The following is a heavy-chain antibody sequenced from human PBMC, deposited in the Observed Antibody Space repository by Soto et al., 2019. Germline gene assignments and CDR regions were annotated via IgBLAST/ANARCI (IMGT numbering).Heavy chain of an antibody. Sequence: KPSETLSLTCTVSGGSVSSGSYYWSWIRQPPGKGLEWIGYIYYSGSTNYNPSLKSRVTISVDTSKNQFSLKLSSVTAADTAVYYCARDSGSGGMDVWGQGTTVTVSS. CDR2: IYYSGST. D-gene: IGHD5-12*01. CDR3: ARDSGSGGMDV. V-gene: IGHV4-61*01. J-gene: IGHJ6*02. CDR1: GGSVSSGSYY.